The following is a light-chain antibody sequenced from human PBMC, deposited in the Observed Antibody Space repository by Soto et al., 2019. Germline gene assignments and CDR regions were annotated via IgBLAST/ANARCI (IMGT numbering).Light chain of an antibody. J-gene: IGKJ4*01. Sequence: EIVLTQSPATLSLSPGERATLSCRASQGVSSYLAWYQQKPGQAPRLLIYDASNRATGIPARFSGSGPETDFTLTISSLETEDFAVYYCQQHSNWHFFGGGTKVEIK. CDR1: QGVSSY. CDR2: DAS. V-gene: IGKV3D-11*01. CDR3: QQHSNWHF.